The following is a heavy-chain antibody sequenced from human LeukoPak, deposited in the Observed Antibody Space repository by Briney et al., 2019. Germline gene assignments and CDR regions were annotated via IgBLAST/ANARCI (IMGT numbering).Heavy chain of an antibody. V-gene: IGHV4-30-4*01. Sequence: PSQTLSLTCTVSGGSISSGDYYWSWIRQPPGKGLEWIGYIYYSGSTYYNPSLKSRVTISVDTSKNQFSLKLSSVTAADTAVYYCARVGREMHRSGGSCLLDYWGQGTLVTVSS. CDR2: IYYSGST. D-gene: IGHD2-15*01. CDR1: GGSISSGDYY. CDR3: ARVGREMHRSGGSCLLDY. J-gene: IGHJ4*02.